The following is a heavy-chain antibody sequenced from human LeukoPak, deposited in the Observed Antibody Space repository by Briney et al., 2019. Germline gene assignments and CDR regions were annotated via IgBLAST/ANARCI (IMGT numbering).Heavy chain of an antibody. V-gene: IGHV3-53*01. CDR1: GFTVSSSY. J-gene: IGHJ6*03. D-gene: IGHD4-23*01. CDR2: IYSGGST. CDR3: ARRVVTPPYYYYYYMDV. Sequence: PGGSLRLSCAASGFTVSSSYMSWVRQAPGKGLEWVSVIYSGGSTYYADSVKGRFTISRDNSKNTLYLQMNSLRAEDTAVYYCARRVVTPPYYYYYYMDVWGKGTTVTVSS.